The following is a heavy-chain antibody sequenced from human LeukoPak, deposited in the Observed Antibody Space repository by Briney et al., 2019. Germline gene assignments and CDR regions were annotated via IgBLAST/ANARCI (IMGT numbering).Heavy chain of an antibody. J-gene: IGHJ4*02. CDR2: IYYTGST. Sequence: PSETLSLTCAVSGGSIRSTSYYWGWIRQPPGKGLEWIGTIYYTGSTDLNPSLRSRVTISVDTSRNQFSLKLSSATAADTAVYYCAREYYYDSSGYYYAPQYFDYWGQGTLVTVSS. V-gene: IGHV4-39*02. CDR3: AREYYYDSSGYYYAPQYFDY. CDR1: GGSIRSTSYY. D-gene: IGHD3-22*01.